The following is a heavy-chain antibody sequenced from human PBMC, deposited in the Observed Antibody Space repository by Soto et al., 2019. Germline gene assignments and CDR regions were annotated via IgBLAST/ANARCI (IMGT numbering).Heavy chain of an antibody. D-gene: IGHD1-1*01. CDR3: ARENLVRHTKQEYFHH. CDR1: GFTFREYG. V-gene: IGHV3-33*01. J-gene: IGHJ1*01. CDR2: IWYDEKNK. Sequence: QVHLVESGGGVVQPGRSLRLSCEASGFTFREYGMHWVRQAPGKGLEWVAVIWYDEKNKYYGDAVKGRFTISRDTSRNTLYLQMDSLSAEDTAVYYCARENLVRHTKQEYFHHWGQGTLVTVAS.